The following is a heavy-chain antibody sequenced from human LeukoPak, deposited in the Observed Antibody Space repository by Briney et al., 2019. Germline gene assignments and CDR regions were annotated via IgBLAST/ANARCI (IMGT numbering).Heavy chain of an antibody. CDR1: DDSITIYY. J-gene: IGHJ5*02. Sequence: SSETLSLTCTVSDDSITIYYWTWIRQPPGKGLEWIGYIDHTGITNYNPSLNSRVTISRDTSKNHFSLELSSATAADTAVYFCAREGPDHSSSWLLIDWFDPWGQGTLVTVSS. D-gene: IGHD6-13*01. CDR2: IDHTGIT. V-gene: IGHV4-59*01. CDR3: AREGPDHSSSWLLIDWFDP.